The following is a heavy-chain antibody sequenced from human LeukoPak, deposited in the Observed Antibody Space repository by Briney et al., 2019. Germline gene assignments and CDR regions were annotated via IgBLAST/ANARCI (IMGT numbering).Heavy chain of an antibody. CDR3: AARWFDP. V-gene: IGHV3-23*01. CDR2: ISGSGGST. CDR1: GFAFSNYA. J-gene: IGHJ5*02. Sequence: GGSLRLSCVASGFAFSNYAMSWVRQAPGQGLEWVSAISGSGGSTFYADSVKGRFTISRDNAKNSLYLQMNSLRAEDTAVYYCAARWFDPWGQGTLVTVSS.